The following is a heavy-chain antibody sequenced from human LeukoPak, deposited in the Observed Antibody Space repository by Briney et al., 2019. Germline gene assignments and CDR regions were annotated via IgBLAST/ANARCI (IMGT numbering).Heavy chain of an antibody. CDR2: ISPSSGGT. J-gene: IGHJ4*02. V-gene: IGHV1-2*02. CDR3: ATLTRYHSDGYTSRGYNDF. Sequence: GASVKVSCKASGYTFTAYNMHWVRQAPGQGLEWMGRISPSSGGTDYSQKFQDRFTMTRDTSISTAYMEVSSLRSDDTAVYYCATLTRYHSDGYTSRGYNDFWGQGTLVTVSS. D-gene: IGHD5-24*01. CDR1: GYTFTAYN.